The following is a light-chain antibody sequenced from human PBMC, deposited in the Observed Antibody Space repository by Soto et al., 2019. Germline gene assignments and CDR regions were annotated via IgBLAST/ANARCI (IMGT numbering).Light chain of an antibody. CDR2: AAS. CDR3: QQSYSAPYT. V-gene: IGKV1-39*01. J-gene: IGKJ2*01. Sequence: DIQMTQSPSSLSASVGEGVTITCRARGSIRNYLNWYQQKPGKAPKLLIYAASSLQSGVPSRFSGSGSGTDFTLTFSTLQPEDFATYYCQQSYSAPYTFGQGTKLEIK. CDR1: GSIRNY.